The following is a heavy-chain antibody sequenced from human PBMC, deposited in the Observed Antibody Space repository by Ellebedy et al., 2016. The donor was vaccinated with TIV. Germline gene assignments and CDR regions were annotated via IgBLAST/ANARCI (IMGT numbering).Heavy chain of an antibody. Sequence: GESLKISCAASGFAFSPYWMAWVRQAPGKGPEWGANIKEVGSEKYYVDSVKGRFTCSRDNAKNSLYLQLNSLKVDDTAVYYCVRFPRGTPGDYWGQGTLVTVSS. J-gene: IGHJ4*02. CDR1: GFAFSPYW. CDR2: IKEVGSEK. V-gene: IGHV3-7*01. D-gene: IGHD3-10*01. CDR3: VRFPRGTPGDY.